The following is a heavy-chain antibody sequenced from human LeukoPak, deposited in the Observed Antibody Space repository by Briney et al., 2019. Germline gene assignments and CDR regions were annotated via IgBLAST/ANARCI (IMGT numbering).Heavy chain of an antibody. CDR3: ARLEYSNAHFDY. V-gene: IGHV4-59*01. Sequence: PSETLSLTCTVSGGSISSYYWSWLRQPPGKALEWIENIYSCGSTNYNPTLKSRVTISADTSKHQFSLKLSSVTAADTAVYYCARLEYSNAHFDYWGQGTLVTVST. CDR2: IYSCGST. CDR1: GGSISSYY. J-gene: IGHJ4*02. D-gene: IGHD6-6*01.